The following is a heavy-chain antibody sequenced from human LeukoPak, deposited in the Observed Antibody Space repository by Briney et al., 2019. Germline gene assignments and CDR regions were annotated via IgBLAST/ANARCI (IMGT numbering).Heavy chain of an antibody. CDR1: GGSISSYY. CDR3: ASQIVGATGGSFFDY. D-gene: IGHD1-26*01. V-gene: IGHV4-4*07. Sequence: SETLSLTCTVSGGSISSYYWSWIRQPAGKGLEWIGRIYTSGSTNYNPSLKSRVTMSVDTSKNQFSLKLSSVTAADTAVYYCASQIVGATGGSFFDYWGQGTLVTVSS. J-gene: IGHJ4*02. CDR2: IYTSGST.